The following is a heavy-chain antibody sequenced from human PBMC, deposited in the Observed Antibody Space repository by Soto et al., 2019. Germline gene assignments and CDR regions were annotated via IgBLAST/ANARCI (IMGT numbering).Heavy chain of an antibody. CDR2: INHSGST. CDR1: GGSFSGYY. V-gene: IGHV4-34*01. CDR3: ATHRNWCFDD. D-gene: IGHD2-8*02. Sequence: PSETLSLTCAVYGGSFSGYYWTWIRQPPGTGLEWIGEINHSGSTNYNPSLKSRVTISVDNAKNLLYLQMNSLRAEDTAVYYCATHRNWCFDDWGQGALVTVSS. J-gene: IGHJ4*02.